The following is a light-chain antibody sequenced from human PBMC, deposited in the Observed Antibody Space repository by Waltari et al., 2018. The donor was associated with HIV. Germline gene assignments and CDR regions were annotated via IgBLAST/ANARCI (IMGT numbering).Light chain of an antibody. CDR2: GAS. CDR1: QSVRTS. J-gene: IGKJ2*01. CDR3: QRYDDWPPVT. Sequence: DIVMTQSPAILSVSPGESVTLSCRASQSVRTSLAWYQQKPGQAPRLLIYGASTRATGIPARFGGSWSATLFPPTISSLQSDVSAVYRCQRYDDWPPVTFGQGTQLEIK. V-gene: IGKV3-15*01.